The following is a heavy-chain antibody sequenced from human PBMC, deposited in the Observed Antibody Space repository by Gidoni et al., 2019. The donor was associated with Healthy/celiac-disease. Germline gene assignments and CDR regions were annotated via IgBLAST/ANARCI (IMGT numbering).Heavy chain of an antibody. Sequence: KGLEWVGRIKSKTDGGTTDYAAPVKGRFTISRDDSKNTLYLQMNSLKTEDTAVYYCTAAAGPPIYFDYWGQGTLVTVSS. V-gene: IGHV3-15*01. CDR3: TAAAGPPIYFDY. J-gene: IGHJ4*02. D-gene: IGHD6-13*01. CDR2: IKSKTDGGTT.